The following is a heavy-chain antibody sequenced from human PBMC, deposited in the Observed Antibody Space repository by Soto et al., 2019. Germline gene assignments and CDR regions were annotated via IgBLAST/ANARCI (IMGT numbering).Heavy chain of an antibody. D-gene: IGHD4-17*01. CDR3: ARDGGDGDFARDY. CDR2: IWYDGSKK. V-gene: IGHV3-33*01. J-gene: IGHJ4*02. Sequence: QVQLVESGGGVVQPGRSLRLSCAASGFPFSSYGIHCVRQAPGKGLEWVAVIWYDGSKKYYGDPVKGRFTISRDDSTNTVFLQMNSLRAEDAAVYYCARDGGDGDFARDYWGQGTLVTVSS. CDR1: GFPFSSYG.